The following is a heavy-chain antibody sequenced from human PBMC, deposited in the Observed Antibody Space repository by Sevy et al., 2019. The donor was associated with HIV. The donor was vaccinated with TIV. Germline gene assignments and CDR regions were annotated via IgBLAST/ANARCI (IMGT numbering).Heavy chain of an antibody. CDR2: INSYNGNI. CDR3: ARKRNFGEASDS. Sequence: ASVKVSCKSSGYIFTTYGITWVRQAPGQGLEWMGWINSYNGNILYAKKFQGRVTMTRDTSTSIAYMEMRSLRSDDTAVYFCARKRNFGEASDSWGQGTLVTVSS. V-gene: IGHV1-18*01. D-gene: IGHD3-16*01. CDR1: GYIFTTYG. J-gene: IGHJ5*01.